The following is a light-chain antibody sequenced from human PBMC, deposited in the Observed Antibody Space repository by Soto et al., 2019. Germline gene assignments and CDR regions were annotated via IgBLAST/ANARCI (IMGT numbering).Light chain of an antibody. CDR3: QRYNNWPPT. CDR2: GAS. Sequence: IVMTQSPATLSVSPGERATLSCRASQSVSSNLAWYQQKPGQAPRLLIYGASTRATDIPARFSGSRSGTEFTLTISSLQSEDVAVYYCQRYNNWPPTFGQGKRLVI. CDR1: QSVSSN. V-gene: IGKV3-15*01. J-gene: IGKJ5*01.